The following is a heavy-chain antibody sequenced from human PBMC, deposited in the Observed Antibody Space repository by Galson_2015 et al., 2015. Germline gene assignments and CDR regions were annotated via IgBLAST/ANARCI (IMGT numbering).Heavy chain of an antibody. D-gene: IGHD6-13*01. Sequence: QSGAEVKKAGESLEISCKTSGYRFSNYWIAWVRQMPGKGLEWMGIINPGDSDTRYSPSLQGQVTISVDKSMNTAYLQWSSLKASDTAVYYCAKDLSSKGYYYYGMDVWGQGTTVTVSS. CDR2: INPGDSDT. CDR1: GYRFSNYW. V-gene: IGHV5-51*01. J-gene: IGHJ6*02. CDR3: AKDLSSKGYYYYGMDV.